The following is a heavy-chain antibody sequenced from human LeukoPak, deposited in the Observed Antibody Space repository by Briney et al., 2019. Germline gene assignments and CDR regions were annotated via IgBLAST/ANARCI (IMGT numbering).Heavy chain of an antibody. V-gene: IGHV3-21*01. Sequence: GGSLRLSCAASGFTFSSYSMNWVRQAPGKGLEWVSSISSSSSYIYYADSVKGRFTISRDNAKNSLYLQMNSLRAEDTAVYYCARLVVVADATRTDNWFDPWGQGTLVTVSS. CDR1: GFTFSSYS. CDR2: ISSSSSYI. D-gene: IGHD2-15*01. J-gene: IGHJ5*02. CDR3: ARLVVVADATRTDNWFDP.